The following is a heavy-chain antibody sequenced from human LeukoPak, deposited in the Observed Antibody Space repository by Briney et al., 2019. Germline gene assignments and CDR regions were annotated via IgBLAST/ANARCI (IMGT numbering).Heavy chain of an antibody. CDR2: ISAYNGNT. J-gene: IGHJ4*02. CDR3: ARGYYDFWSGYYSGGGYFDY. V-gene: IGHV1-18*01. D-gene: IGHD3-3*01. CDR1: GYTFTSYG. Sequence: GASVKVSCKASGYTFTSYGISWVRQAPGQGLEWMGWISAYNGNTNYAQKLQGRVTMTTDTSTSTAYMELRSLRSDDTAVYYCARGYYDFWSGYYSGGGYFDYWGQGTLVTVSS.